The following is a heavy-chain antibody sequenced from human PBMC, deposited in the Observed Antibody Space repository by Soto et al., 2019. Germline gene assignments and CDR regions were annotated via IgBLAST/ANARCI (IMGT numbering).Heavy chain of an antibody. CDR2: IKSKTDGGTT. J-gene: IGHJ6*02. CDR1: GFTFSNAW. D-gene: IGHD2-2*01. Sequence: EVQLVESGGGLVQPGGSLRLSCAASGFTFSNAWMSWVRQAPGKGLEWVGRIKSKTDGGTTDYAAPVKGRFTISRDDSKNTLYLQMNSLKTEDTAVYYCTTPTKDIVVVPAAAKPYYYYYGMDVWGQGTTVTVSS. CDR3: TTPTKDIVVVPAAAKPYYYYYGMDV. V-gene: IGHV3-15*01.